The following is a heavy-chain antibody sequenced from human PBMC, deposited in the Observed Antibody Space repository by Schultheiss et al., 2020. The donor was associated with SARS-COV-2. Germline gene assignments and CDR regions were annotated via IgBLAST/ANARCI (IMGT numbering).Heavy chain of an antibody. J-gene: IGHJ4*02. CDR1: GGSISSYY. V-gene: IGHV4-59*01. CDR2: IYYSGST. D-gene: IGHD2-21*02. Sequence: SETLSLTCTVSGGSISSYYWSWIRQLPGKGLEWIGYIYYSGSTNYNPSLKRRVTISVDTSKNQFSLKLSSVTAADTAVYYCARDRCGGDCLFDYWGQGTLVTGSS. CDR3: ARDRCGGDCLFDY.